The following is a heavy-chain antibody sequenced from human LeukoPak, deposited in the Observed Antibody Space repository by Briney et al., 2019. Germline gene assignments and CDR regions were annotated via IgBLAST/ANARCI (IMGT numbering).Heavy chain of an antibody. CDR3: AKSDNPYYFDY. Sequence: GGSLRLSCAASGFTFSSYAMHWVRQAPGKGLEWVAVISYDGSNKYYADSVKGRFTISRDNSKNTLYLQMNSLRAEDTAVYYCAKSDNPYYFDYWGQGTLVTVSS. CDR2: ISYDGSNK. V-gene: IGHV3-30-3*02. D-gene: IGHD1-14*01. CDR1: GFTFSSYA. J-gene: IGHJ4*02.